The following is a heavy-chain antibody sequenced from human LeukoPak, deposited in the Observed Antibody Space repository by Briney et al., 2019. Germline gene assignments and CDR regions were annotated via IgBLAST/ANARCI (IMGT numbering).Heavy chain of an antibody. CDR3: ARKFAYSAPFDP. J-gene: IGHJ5*02. D-gene: IGHD6-13*01. V-gene: IGHV4-39*07. CDR1: GGSISSSSYD. Sequence: KTSETLSLTCTVAGGSISSSSYDWGWIRQPPVKGREWIGSIYYSGSTYYNPDLKSRVTISVDTSKNPFYLKLSSVTAADTAVYYCARKFAYSAPFDPWGQGTLVTVSS. CDR2: IYYSGST.